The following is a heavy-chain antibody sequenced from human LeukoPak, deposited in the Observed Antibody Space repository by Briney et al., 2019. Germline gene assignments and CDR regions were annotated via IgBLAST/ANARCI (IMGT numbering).Heavy chain of an antibody. CDR3: ARGLRYYYDSSGDRAADY. V-gene: IGHV1-69*13. CDR2: IIPIFGTA. D-gene: IGHD3-22*01. J-gene: IGHJ4*02. CDR1: GGTFSSYA. Sequence: GASVKVSCKVSGGTFSSYAISWVRQAPGQGLEWMGGIIPIFGTANYAQKFQGRVTITADESTSTAYMELSSLRSEDTAVYYCARGLRYYYDSSGDRAADYWGQGTLVTVSS.